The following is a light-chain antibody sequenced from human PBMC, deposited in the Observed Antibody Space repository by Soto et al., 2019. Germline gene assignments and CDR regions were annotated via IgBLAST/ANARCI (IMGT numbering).Light chain of an antibody. V-gene: IGLV4-69*01. CDR3: LTWATGIVV. CDR2: LNSDGSH. CDR1: SGHSSYA. J-gene: IGLJ3*02. Sequence: QSVLTQAPSASASLGASVKFTCTLSSGHSSYAIAWHQQQPEKGPRYLMKLNSDGSHSKGDGIPDRFSGSSSGAERYLTISSLQSEDEAEYYCLTWATGIVVFGGGTKLTVL.